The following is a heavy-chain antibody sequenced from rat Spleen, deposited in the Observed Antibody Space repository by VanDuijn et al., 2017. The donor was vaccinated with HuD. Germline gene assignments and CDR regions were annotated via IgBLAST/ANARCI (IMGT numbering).Heavy chain of an antibody. CDR2: ISYSGAT. CDR3: ARWTTYFDC. CDR1: GYSITSNY. D-gene: IGHD1-7*01. Sequence: EVQLQESGPGLVKPSQSLSLTCSVTGYSITSNYWGWIRKLPGNKMEWMGHISYSGATNYNPSLKSRISITRDTSKNQFFLHLNSVTTEDTATYFCARWTTYFDCWGQGVMVTVSS. J-gene: IGHJ2*01. V-gene: IGHV3-1*01.